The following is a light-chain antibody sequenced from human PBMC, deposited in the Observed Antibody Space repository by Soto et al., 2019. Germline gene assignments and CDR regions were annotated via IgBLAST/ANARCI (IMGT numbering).Light chain of an antibody. CDR2: NNN. J-gene: IGLJ2*01. V-gene: IGLV1-47*01. Sequence: QSVLTQPPSASGTPGQRVTISCSGSSSNIGSNYVYWYQQLPGTAPKLLIYNNNQWPSGVPDRISGSKSGTSASLAISGLRSEDEADSYCAAWDDSLSGVVFGGGTTLTVL. CDR1: SSNIGSNY. CDR3: AAWDDSLSGVV.